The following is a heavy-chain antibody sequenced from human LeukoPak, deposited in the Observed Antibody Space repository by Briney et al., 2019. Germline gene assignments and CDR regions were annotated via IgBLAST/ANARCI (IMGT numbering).Heavy chain of an antibody. D-gene: IGHD3-22*01. CDR3: ARDNYYESSGYYYSYFDY. J-gene: IGHJ4*02. CDR2: INHSGST. CDR1: GDSISGSGYY. Sequence: SQTLSLTCTVSGDSISGSGYYWSWIRQPPGKGLEWIGEINHSGSTNYNPSLKSRVTISVDTSKNQFSLKPSSVTAADTAVYYCARDNYYESSGYYYSYFDYWGQGTLVTVSS. V-gene: IGHV4-39*07.